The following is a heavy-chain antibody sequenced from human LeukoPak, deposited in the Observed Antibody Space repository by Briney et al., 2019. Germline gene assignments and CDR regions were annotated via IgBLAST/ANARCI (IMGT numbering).Heavy chain of an antibody. CDR1: GFTSSSYA. CDR3: AKDPSPFDY. V-gene: IGHV3-23*01. Sequence: GGSLRLSCAASGFTSSSYAMNWVRQVPGKGLEWVSGISGGGGGTYYAESVKGRFTISRDNSKNTLYLQMNSLRAEDTAVYYCAKDPSPFDYWGQGTLVTVSS. CDR2: ISGGGGGT. J-gene: IGHJ4*02.